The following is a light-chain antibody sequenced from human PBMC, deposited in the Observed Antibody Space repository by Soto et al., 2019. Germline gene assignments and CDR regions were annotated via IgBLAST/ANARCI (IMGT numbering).Light chain of an antibody. CDR3: QAWDSSTPVV. V-gene: IGLV3-1*01. CDR2: QDS. J-gene: IGLJ2*01. Sequence: SYELTQPPSVSVSPGQTASITCSGDRLGDNYASWYQQKPGQSPVLVIYQDSKRPSGIPERFSGSNSGNTATLTISGTQAMDEADYYCQAWDSSTPVVFGGGTKLTVL. CDR1: RLGDNY.